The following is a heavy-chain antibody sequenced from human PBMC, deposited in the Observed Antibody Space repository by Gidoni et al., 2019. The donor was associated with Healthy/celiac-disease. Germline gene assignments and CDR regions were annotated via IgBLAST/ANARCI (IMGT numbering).Heavy chain of an antibody. D-gene: IGHD3-3*01. Sequence: QVQLQESGPGLVKPSETLSLTCTVSGGSISSYDWSWLRQPPGQVLEWIGYIYYSGSTNYHPSLKSRVTISVDTSNTQFSLRLSSVTAADTAVYDCARDLATIFGSVPILDAFDIWGQGTMVTVSS. V-gene: IGHV4-59*01. J-gene: IGHJ3*02. CDR3: ARDLATIFGSVPILDAFDI. CDR1: GGSISSYD. CDR2: IYYSGST.